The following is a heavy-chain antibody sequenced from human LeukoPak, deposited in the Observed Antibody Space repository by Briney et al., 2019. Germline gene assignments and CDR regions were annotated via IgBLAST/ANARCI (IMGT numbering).Heavy chain of an antibody. J-gene: IGHJ4*02. V-gene: IGHV1-46*01. CDR2: INPSGGST. CDR1: GYTFTSYY. Sequence: ASVKVSCKASGYTFTSYYMHWVRQAPGQGLEWMGIINPSGGSTSYAQKFQGRVTMTRDTSTSTVYMELSSLRSEDTAVYYCASNRGYFDWLLYVGYWGQGTLVTVSS. D-gene: IGHD3-9*01. CDR3: ASNRGYFDWLLYVGY.